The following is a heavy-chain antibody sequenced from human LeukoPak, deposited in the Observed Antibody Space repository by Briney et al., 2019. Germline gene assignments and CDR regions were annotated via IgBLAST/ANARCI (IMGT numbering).Heavy chain of an antibody. CDR1: GYTLTSYG. Sequence: ASVKVSCKASGYTLTSYGITWVRQAPGQGLEWMGWISAYNGNTNYAQKLPGRVTMTTDTSTSTAYMELRSLRSDETAVYYCARDRGGGSCHIPTNCWFDPWGQGTLVTVSS. J-gene: IGHJ5*02. CDR2: ISAYNGNT. D-gene: IGHD2-15*01. CDR3: ARDRGGGSCHIPTNCWFDP. V-gene: IGHV1-18*01.